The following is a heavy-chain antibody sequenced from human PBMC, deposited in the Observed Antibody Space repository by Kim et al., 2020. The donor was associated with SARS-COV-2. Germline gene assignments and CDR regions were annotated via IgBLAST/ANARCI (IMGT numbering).Heavy chain of an antibody. D-gene: IGHD3-10*01. Sequence: YADSVKGRFTISRDNSKNTLYLQMNSLRAEDTAVYYCAKDGPYGSGYGDYWGQGTLVTVSS. J-gene: IGHJ4*02. V-gene: IGHV3-23*01. CDR3: AKDGPYGSGYGDY.